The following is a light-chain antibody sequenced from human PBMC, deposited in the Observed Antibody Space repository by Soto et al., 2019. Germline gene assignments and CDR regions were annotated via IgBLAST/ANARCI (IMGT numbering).Light chain of an antibody. V-gene: IGKV1-27*01. Sequence: DIQMTQSPSSLSASVGDRVTITCRASQGISSYLAWYQQKPGKVPKLLIYAASTLQSGVPSRFSGTGSGTDFTLTISSLQPEDVATYYCQQYNSGPLTFGGGTKVEIK. CDR2: AAS. CDR3: QQYNSGPLT. CDR1: QGISSY. J-gene: IGKJ4*01.